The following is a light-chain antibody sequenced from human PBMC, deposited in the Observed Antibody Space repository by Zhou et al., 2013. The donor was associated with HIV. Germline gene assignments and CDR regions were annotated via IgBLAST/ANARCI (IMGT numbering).Light chain of an antibody. J-gene: IGKJ1*01. V-gene: IGKV1-5*03. CDR1: QNVGPW. CDR3: QQSYTTWT. Sequence: DIQMTQSPSTLSASIGDRVTITCRASQNVGPWLAWFQQKPGKAPRLLIHKTSTLESGVPSRFSGSGSGTEFTLTIISLQPDDFATYYCQQSYTTWTFGQGTKVEIK. CDR2: KTS.